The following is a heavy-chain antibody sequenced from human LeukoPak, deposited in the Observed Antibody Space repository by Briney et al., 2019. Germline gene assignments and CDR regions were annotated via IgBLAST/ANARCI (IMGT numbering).Heavy chain of an antibody. D-gene: IGHD3-10*01. J-gene: IGHJ6*02. CDR2: ISSSSSYI. Sequence: GGSLRLPCAASGFTFSSYSMNWVRQAPGKGLEWVSSISSSSSYIYYADSVKGRFTISRDNAKNSLYLQMNSLRAEDTAVYYCARDFAKPVLLWCGESKAYYYYGMDVWGQGTTVTVSS. V-gene: IGHV3-21*01. CDR3: ARDFAKPVLLWCGESKAYYYYGMDV. CDR1: GFTFSSYS.